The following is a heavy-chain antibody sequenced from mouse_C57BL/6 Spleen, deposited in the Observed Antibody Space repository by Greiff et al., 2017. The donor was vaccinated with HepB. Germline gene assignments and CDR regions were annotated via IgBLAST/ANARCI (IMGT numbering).Heavy chain of an antibody. J-gene: IGHJ3*01. CDR1: GYAFSSYW. CDR3: ARGDYGNLFAY. V-gene: IGHV1-80*01. Sequence: QVQLKESGAELVKPGASVKISCKASGYAFSSYWMNWVKQRPGKGLEWIGQIYPGDGDTNYNGKFKGKATLTADKSSSTAYMQLSSLTSEDSAVYFCARGDYGNLFAYWGQGTLVTVSA. D-gene: IGHD2-1*01. CDR2: IYPGDGDT.